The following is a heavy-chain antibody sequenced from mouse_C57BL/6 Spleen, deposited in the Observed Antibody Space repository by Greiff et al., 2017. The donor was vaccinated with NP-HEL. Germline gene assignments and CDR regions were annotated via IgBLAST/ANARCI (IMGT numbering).Heavy chain of an antibody. CDR2: IYPGNSDT. J-gene: IGHJ2*01. CDR3: TRGPLLLGNYFDY. D-gene: IGHD1-1*01. V-gene: IGHV1-5*01. Sequence: EVQLQQSGTVLARPGASVKMSCKTSGYTFTSYWMHWVKQRPGQGLEWIGAIYPGNSDTSYNQKFKGKAKLTAVTSASTAYMELSSLTNEDSAVYYCTRGPLLLGNYFDYWGQGTTLTVSS. CDR1: GYTFTSYW.